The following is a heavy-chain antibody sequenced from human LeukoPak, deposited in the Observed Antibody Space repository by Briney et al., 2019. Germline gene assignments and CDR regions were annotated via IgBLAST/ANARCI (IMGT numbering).Heavy chain of an antibody. CDR3: ARTYYYDSSGYYFDY. Sequence: SVKVSCKASGYTFISYAISWVRQAPGQGLEWMGGIIPIFDTGNYAQKFQGRLTITADESTSTAYMELSSLRSEDTAVYYCARTYYYDSSGYYFDYWGQGTLVTVSS. V-gene: IGHV1-69*13. D-gene: IGHD3-22*01. CDR1: GYTFISYA. J-gene: IGHJ4*02. CDR2: IIPIFDTG.